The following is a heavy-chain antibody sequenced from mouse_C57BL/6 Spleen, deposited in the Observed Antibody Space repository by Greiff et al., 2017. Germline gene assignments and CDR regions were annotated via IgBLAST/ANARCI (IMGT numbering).Heavy chain of an antibody. J-gene: IGHJ2*01. CDR3: ARSPLGVTTVVGGY. D-gene: IGHD1-1*01. V-gene: IGHV1-52*01. CDR1: GYTFPSYW. Sequence: QVQLQQPGAELVRPGSSVKLSCKASGYTFPSYWMHWVKQRPIQGLEWIGNIDPSDSEPHYNQKFKDKATLTVDKSSSTAYMQLSSLTSEDSAVYYCARSPLGVTTVVGGYWGQGTTLTVSS. CDR2: IDPSDSEP.